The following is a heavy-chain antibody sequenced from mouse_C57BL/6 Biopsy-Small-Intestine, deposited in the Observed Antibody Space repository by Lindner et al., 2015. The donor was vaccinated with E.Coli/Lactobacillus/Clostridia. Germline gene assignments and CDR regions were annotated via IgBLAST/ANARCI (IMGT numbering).Heavy chain of an antibody. V-gene: IGHV1-66*01. CDR2: IYPGSGNT. J-gene: IGHJ1*03. CDR1: GYSSTSYY. CDR3: ARGSIYDGYYWYFDV. D-gene: IGHD2-3*01. Sequence: VQLQESGPELVKPGASVKISCKASGYSSTSYYIHWVKQRPGQGLEWIGWIYPGSGNTKYNEKFKGKATLTADTSSSTAYMQLSSLTSEDSAVYYCARGSIYDGYYWYFDVWGTGTTVTVSS.